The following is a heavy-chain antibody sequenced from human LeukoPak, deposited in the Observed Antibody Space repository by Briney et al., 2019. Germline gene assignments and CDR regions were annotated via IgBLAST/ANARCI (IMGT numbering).Heavy chain of an antibody. CDR3: ARDRSASIAVVTAEIDY. V-gene: IGHV3-21*01. D-gene: IGHD6-19*01. Sequence: GGSLRLSCAASGFTFSTYSMNWVRQAPGRGLEWVSSISSSSSYIYYADSVKGRFTISRDNAKDSLYLQMNGLRAEDTAVYYCARDRSASIAVVTAEIDYWGQGTLVTVSS. CDR2: ISSSSSYI. J-gene: IGHJ4*02. CDR1: GFTFSTYS.